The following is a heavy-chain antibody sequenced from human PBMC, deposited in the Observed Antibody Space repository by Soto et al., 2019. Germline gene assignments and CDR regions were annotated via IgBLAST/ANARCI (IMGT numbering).Heavy chain of an antibody. Sequence: QVQVVQSGAEVKKPGASVKVSCKASGYTFTSFYLHWVRQAPGQGLEWMGRINPSGGSTSYAQRFQGRVTVTRDTSTSTVYMELSSLRSDDTAVYYCARGGSVAVVTDRFDHWGQVTLVTVSS. V-gene: IGHV1-46*01. D-gene: IGHD2-21*02. CDR1: GYTFTSFY. J-gene: IGHJ4*02. CDR3: ARGGSVAVVTDRFDH. CDR2: INPSGGST.